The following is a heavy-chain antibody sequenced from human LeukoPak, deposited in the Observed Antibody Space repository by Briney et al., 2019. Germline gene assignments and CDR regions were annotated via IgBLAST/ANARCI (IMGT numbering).Heavy chain of an antibody. Sequence: PGGSLRLSCAASGFTFSTYGMHWVRQAPGKGLEWVTVIWHDGSHKDYADSVKGRFTISRDNSKNTLYLQMNDLRAEDTAMYYCVRGRGSNVYASAFDVWGQGTMVTVSS. D-gene: IGHD3-22*01. J-gene: IGHJ3*01. CDR1: GFTFSTYG. V-gene: IGHV3-33*01. CDR3: VRGRGSNVYASAFDV. CDR2: IWHDGSHK.